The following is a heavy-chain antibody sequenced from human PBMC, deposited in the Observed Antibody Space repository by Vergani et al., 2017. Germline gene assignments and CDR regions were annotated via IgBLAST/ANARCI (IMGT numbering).Heavy chain of an antibody. V-gene: IGHV3-23*01. CDR3: ARLSYDTTPYLQGGYDC. CDR2: ISARYPST. D-gene: IGHD3-22*01. CDR1: GFTFSACP. J-gene: IGHJ4*02. Sequence: EVQLLHSGGGVIQPGGSVRLSCAASGFTFSACPMTWVRQAPGKGLEWVSAISARYPSTYYADSVKGRFTISRDNSKNMLYLQMNSLRAEDTAVYYCARLSYDTTPYLQGGYDCGGQGTLVSVSS.